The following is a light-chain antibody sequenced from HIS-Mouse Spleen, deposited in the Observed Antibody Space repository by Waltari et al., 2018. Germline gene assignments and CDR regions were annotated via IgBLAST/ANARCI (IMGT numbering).Light chain of an antibody. V-gene: IGKV3-20*01. CDR3: QQYGSSPWT. CDR2: GAS. J-gene: IGKJ1*01. Sequence: EIVLTQSPGTLSLSPGERATLSCRASQSVSSIYLAWYQQTPGQAPRLLIYGASSRATGIPDRFSGSGSGTDFTLTISRLEPEDFAVYYCQQYGSSPWTFGQGTKVEIK. CDR1: QSVSSIY.